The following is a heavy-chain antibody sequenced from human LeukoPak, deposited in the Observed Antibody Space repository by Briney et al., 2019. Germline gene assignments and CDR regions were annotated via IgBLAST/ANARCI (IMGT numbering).Heavy chain of an antibody. Sequence: SETLSLTCTVSGGSISSSSYYWCWIRQPPGKGLEWIGSIYYSGSTYYNPSLKSRVTISVDTSKNQFSLKLSSVTAADTAVYYCARGPLSQKNNWFDPWGQGTLVTVSS. CDR2: IYYSGST. V-gene: IGHV4-39*07. J-gene: IGHJ5*02. CDR1: GGSISSSSYY. CDR3: ARGPLSQKNNWFDP. D-gene: IGHD2-21*02.